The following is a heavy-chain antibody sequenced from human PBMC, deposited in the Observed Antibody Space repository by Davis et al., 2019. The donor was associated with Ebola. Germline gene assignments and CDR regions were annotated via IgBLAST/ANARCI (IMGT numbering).Heavy chain of an antibody. V-gene: IGHV4-31*03. CDR1: GGSISSGGYY. J-gene: IGHJ4*02. CDR3: AREGGMTFDY. Sequence: MPSETLSLTCTVSGGSISSGGYYWSWIRQHPGKGLEWIGYIYYSGSTYYNPSLKSRVTISVDTSKNQFSLKLSSVTAADTAVYYCAREGGMTFDYWGQGTLVTVSS. CDR2: IYYSGST. D-gene: IGHD3-16*01.